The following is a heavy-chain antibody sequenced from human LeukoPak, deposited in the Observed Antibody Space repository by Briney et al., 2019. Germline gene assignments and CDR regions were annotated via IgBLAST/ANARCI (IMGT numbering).Heavy chain of an antibody. V-gene: IGHV3-43*02. CDR2: ISGDGGVT. J-gene: IGHJ3*02. D-gene: IGHD2/OR15-2a*01. CDR1: GFTFDDYA. CDR3: AKLNSGAFDI. Sequence: GGSLRLSCAASGFTFDDYAMHWVRQAPGKGLDWVSLISGDGGVTYYADSVKGRFTISRDNSKNSLYLQMNSLRTEDTALYYCAKLNSGAFDIWGQGTMVTVSS.